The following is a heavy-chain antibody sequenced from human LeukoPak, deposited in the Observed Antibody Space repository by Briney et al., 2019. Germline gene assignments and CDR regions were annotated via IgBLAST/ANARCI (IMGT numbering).Heavy chain of an antibody. V-gene: IGHV1-2*02. CDR2: INPNSGGT. CDR1: GYTFTCYY. J-gene: IGHJ4*02. Sequence: GASVKVSCKASGYTFTCYYMHWVRQAPGQGLEWMGWINPNSGGTNYAQKFQGRVTMTRDTSISTAYMELSRLRSDDTAVYYCARDLGVHDYGDLIFDYWGQGTLVTASS. CDR3: ARDLGVHDYGDLIFDY. D-gene: IGHD4-17*01.